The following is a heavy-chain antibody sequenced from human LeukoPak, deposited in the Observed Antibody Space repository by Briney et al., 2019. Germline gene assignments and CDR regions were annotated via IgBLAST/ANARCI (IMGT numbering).Heavy chain of an antibody. J-gene: IGHJ5*02. CDR2: IYTSGST. D-gene: IGHD3-10*01. V-gene: IGHV4-61*02. CDR3: AREALYGSGSYYPNWFDP. Sequence: SETLSLTCTVSGGSISSGSYYWSWIRQPAGKGLEWIGRIYTSGSTNYNPSLKSRGTISVDTSKNQFSLKLSSVTAADTAVYYCAREALYGSGSYYPNWFDPWGQGTLVTVSS. CDR1: GGSISSGSYY.